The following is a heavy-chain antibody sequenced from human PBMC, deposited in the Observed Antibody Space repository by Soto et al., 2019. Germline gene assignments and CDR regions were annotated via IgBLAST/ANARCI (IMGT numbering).Heavy chain of an antibody. CDR1: GGSVSSSHYY. Sequence: SETLSLTCTVSGGSVSSSHYYWNLVRQPPGKGLEWIGNVYYNGNTNYNPSLKSRLTISLDTSKNQFSLRLTSVTAADTAVYYCTRYSGTYSADYWGQGALVTVS. V-gene: IGHV4-61*01. J-gene: IGHJ4*02. CDR3: TRYSGTYSADY. D-gene: IGHD1-26*01. CDR2: VYYNGNT.